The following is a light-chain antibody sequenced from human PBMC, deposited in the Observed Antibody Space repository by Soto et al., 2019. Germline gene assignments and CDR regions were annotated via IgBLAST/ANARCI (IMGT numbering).Light chain of an antibody. CDR3: QNYNRAPWT. CDR1: EDISNY. J-gene: IGKJ1*01. V-gene: IGKV1-27*01. CDR2: GAS. Sequence: DIQMTQSPSSLSASVGDRVTITCRASEDISNYLAWYQQKPGKVPKLLIYGASTLQYGVPSRFSGSGSGIDFNLTISSLQTEDVATYYCQNYNRAPWTFGQGTKVESK.